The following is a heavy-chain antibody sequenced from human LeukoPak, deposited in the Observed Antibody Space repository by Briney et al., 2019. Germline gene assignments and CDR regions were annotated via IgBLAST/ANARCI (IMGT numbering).Heavy chain of an antibody. CDR1: GFPFSTYA. CDR2: ISGSGGDT. CDR3: AKGGVYGDYYFDY. V-gene: IGHV3-23*01. J-gene: IGHJ4*02. Sequence: GGSLRLSCAASGFPFSTYAMSWVRQAPGKGLEWVSVISGSGGDTYYADSVKGRFTISGDNSRNTVYLQMNSLRAEDTALYYCAKGGVYGDYYFDYWGQGTLVTVSS. D-gene: IGHD4-17*01.